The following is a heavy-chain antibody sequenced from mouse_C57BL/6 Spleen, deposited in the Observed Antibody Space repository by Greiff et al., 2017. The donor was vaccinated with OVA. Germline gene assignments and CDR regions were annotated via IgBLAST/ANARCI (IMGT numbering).Heavy chain of an antibody. V-gene: IGHV3-6*01. CDR2: ISYDGSN. J-gene: IGHJ3*01. CDR1: GYSITSGYY. CDR3: AREGTTVVAKGWFAY. Sequence: EVQRVESGPGLVKPSQSLSLTCSVTGYSITSGYYWNWIRQFPGNKLEWMGYISYDGSNNYNPSLKNRISITRDTSKNQFFLKLNSVTTEDTATYYCAREGTTVVAKGWFAYWGQGTLVTVSA. D-gene: IGHD1-1*01.